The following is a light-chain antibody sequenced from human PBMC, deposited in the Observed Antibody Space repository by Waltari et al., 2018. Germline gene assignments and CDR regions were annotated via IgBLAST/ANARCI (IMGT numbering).Light chain of an antibody. CDR3: AAWDDSLTGRV. V-gene: IGLV1-47*01. J-gene: IGLJ3*02. CDR1: SSNIGSNY. CDR2: TDH. Sequence: QSVLTPPSSASGTPGQRVTISCSGSSSNIGSNYVYWYQQLPGTAPKLLIHTDHQRPSGVPDRFSASKSGASASLAISGLRSDDEADYYCAAWDDSLTGRVFGGGTKLTVL.